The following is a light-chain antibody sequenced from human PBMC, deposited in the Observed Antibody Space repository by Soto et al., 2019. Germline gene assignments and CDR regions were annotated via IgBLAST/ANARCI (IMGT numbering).Light chain of an antibody. CDR2: EVD. CDR1: SRDVGGYNW. V-gene: IGLV2-8*01. J-gene: IGLJ2*01. CDR3: TLYAAGDTFP. Sequence: QSALTQPPSASGSPGQSVTISCTGTSRDVGGYNWVSWYQHHPGKVPKLLIYEVDKRPSGVPDRFPGSKSGNTASLTVSGLPGEGEGDFFCTLYAAGDTFPLGGGNQLAVL.